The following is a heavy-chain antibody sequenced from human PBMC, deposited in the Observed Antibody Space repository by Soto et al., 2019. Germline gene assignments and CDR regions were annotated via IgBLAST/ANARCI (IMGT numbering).Heavy chain of an antibody. J-gene: IGHJ6*02. CDR2: IWYDGSNK. D-gene: IGHD4-17*01. Sequence: PGGSLRLSCAASGFTFSSYGMHWVRQAPGKGLEWVAVIWYDGSNKYYADSVKGRFTISRDNSKNTLYLQMNSLRAEDTAVYYCARDFGLATVTTIHYYYYGMDVWGQGTTVTAP. CDR3: ARDFGLATVTTIHYYYYGMDV. V-gene: IGHV3-33*01. CDR1: GFTFSSYG.